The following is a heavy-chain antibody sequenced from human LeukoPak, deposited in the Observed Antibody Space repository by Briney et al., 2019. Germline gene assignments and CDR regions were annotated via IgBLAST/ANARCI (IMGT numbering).Heavy chain of an antibody. Sequence: GGSLRLSCAASGFIFSSYSMNWVRQAPGKGLEWVSYISSSSSSIYYADAVKGRFTISRDNAKNSLYLQMNSLRAEDTAVYYCAELGITMIGGVWGKGTTVTISS. V-gene: IGHV3-48*01. J-gene: IGHJ6*04. D-gene: IGHD3-10*02. CDR3: AELGITMIGGV. CDR2: ISSSSSSI. CDR1: GFIFSSYS.